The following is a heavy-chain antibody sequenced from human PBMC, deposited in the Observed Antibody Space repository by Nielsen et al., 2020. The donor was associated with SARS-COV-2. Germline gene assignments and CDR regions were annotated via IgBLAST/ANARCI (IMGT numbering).Heavy chain of an antibody. CDR2: ISAYNGNT. J-gene: IGHJ4*02. V-gene: IGHV1-18*01. D-gene: IGHD3-16*01. CDR1: GYTFTSYG. CDR3: ARVEYWGTLDY. Sequence: ASVKVSCKASGYTFTSYGISWVRQAPGQGLEWMGWISAYNGNTNYAQKFQGRVTITRDTSASTAYMELSSLRSEDTAVYYCARVEYWGTLDYWGQGTLVTVSS.